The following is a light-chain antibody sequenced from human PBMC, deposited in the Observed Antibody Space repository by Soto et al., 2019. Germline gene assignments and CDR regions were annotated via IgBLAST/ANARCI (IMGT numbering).Light chain of an antibody. Sequence: QSVLTQPASVSGSPGQSITISCTGTSGDVGAYNYVSWYQQHPGKAPKLMIYDVSNRPSGVSNRFSGSKSGNTASLTISGLQAEDEGDYYCSSYTTSSTLVFGTGTKLTVL. CDR2: DVS. V-gene: IGLV2-14*01. J-gene: IGLJ1*01. CDR1: SGDVGAYNY. CDR3: SSYTTSSTLV.